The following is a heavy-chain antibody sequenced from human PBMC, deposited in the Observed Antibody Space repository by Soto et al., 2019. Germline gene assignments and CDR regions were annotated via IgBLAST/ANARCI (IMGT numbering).Heavy chain of an antibody. CDR3: ARDRFASSGYFFDY. CDR1: GFTFSSYW. Sequence: GSLRLSCAASGFTFSSYWMSWVRQAPGKGLEWVANIKQDGSEKYYVDSVKGRFTISRDNAKNSLYLQMNSLRAEDTAVYYCARDRFASSGYFFDYWGQGTLVTVSS. J-gene: IGHJ4*02. CDR2: IKQDGSEK. D-gene: IGHD3-22*01. V-gene: IGHV3-7*01.